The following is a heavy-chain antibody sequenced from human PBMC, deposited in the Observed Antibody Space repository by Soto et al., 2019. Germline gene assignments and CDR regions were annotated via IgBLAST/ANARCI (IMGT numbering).Heavy chain of an antibody. Sequence: ASVKVSCKVSGYTLTELSMHWVRQAPGKGLEWMGGFDPEDGETIYAQKFQGRVTMTEDTSTDTAYMELSSLRSEDTAVYYCATRGSSGYYVYFDDWGQGTLVTVSS. J-gene: IGHJ4*02. V-gene: IGHV1-24*01. CDR3: ATRGSSGYYVYFDD. CDR1: GYTLTELS. D-gene: IGHD3-22*01. CDR2: FDPEDGET.